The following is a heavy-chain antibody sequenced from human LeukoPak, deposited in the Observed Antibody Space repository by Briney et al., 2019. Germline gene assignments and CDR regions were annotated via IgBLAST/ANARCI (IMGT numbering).Heavy chain of an antibody. CDR2: IEGDGSST. CDR1: GFTFNDYW. Sequence: PGGSLRLSCAASGFTFNDYWMHWVRQAPGKGLVWVSRIEGDGSSTTYADSVKGRFTISRDNAKNTRYLQMNSLRAEDTAVYYCARDLSYSLEYWGQGTLVTVSS. J-gene: IGHJ4*02. V-gene: IGHV3-74*01. D-gene: IGHD3-10*01. CDR3: ARDLSYSLEY.